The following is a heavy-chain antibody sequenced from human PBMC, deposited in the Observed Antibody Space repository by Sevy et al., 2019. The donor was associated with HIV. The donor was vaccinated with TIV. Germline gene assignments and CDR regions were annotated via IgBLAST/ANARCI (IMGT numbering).Heavy chain of an antibody. CDR2: ISSSSSYI. V-gene: IGHV3-21*01. Sequence: GGSLRLSCAASGFTFRSYNMNWVRQAPGKGLEWVSSISSSSSYIYYADSVRGRFTISRDNAKSSLYLQMNCLRAEDTALYYCTRDHYGSRWFASRVMDVWGQGTTVTVSS. CDR1: GFTFRSYN. D-gene: IGHD6-13*01. J-gene: IGHJ6*02. CDR3: TRDHYGSRWFASRVMDV.